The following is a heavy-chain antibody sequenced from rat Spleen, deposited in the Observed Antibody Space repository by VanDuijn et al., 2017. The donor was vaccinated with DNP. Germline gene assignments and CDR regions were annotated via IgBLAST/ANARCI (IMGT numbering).Heavy chain of an antibody. CDR2: ISSGGRP. CDR3: ARGWY. V-gene: IGHV2S12*01. J-gene: IGHJ2*01. CDR1: GFTFSNYY. Sequence: VQLVESGGGLVQPGRSLKLSCAASGFTFSNYYMAWVRQPPGKGLEWIAAISSGGRPYYSSDLKSRLSISRDTSKSQVFLKMNSLQNEDTAMYFCARGWYWGRGIMVTVSS.